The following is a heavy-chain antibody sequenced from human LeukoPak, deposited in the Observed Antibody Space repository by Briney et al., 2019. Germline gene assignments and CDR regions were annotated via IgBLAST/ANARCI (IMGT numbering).Heavy chain of an antibody. CDR1: GGSFTDYF. Sequence: SDTLSLTCTVFGGSFTDYFWTWIRHSPGKGLEWIGEINDYTGETKYNPSLNSRVSMSLEKSKNQLSLWLRSVTAADTAVYFCARGRIAKIVVVHSFSYGMDVWGQGTTVTVSS. CDR3: ARGRIAKIVVVHSFSYGMDV. J-gene: IGHJ6*02. D-gene: IGHD3-22*01. CDR2: INDYTGET. V-gene: IGHV4-34*01.